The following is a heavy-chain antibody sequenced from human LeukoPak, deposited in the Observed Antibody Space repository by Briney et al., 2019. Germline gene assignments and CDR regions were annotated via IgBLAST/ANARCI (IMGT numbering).Heavy chain of an antibody. J-gene: IGHJ6*03. V-gene: IGHV4-4*07. CDR1: GGSISTYY. D-gene: IGHD1-1*01. CDR3: ARGYPGQFYYYMDV. Sequence: PSETLSLTCTVSGGSISTYYWSWIRQPAGKGLEWIGRIFTSGSTNYNPSLKSRVTMSVDTSKKQFSLKVSSVTAADTAVYYCARGYPGQFYYYMDVWGKGTTVTISS. CDR2: IFTSGST.